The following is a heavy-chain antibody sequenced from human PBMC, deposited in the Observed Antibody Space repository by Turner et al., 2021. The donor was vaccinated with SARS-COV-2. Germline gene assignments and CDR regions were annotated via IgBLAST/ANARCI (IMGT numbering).Heavy chain of an antibody. CDR2: INSYGSRI. Sequence: EVQLVESGGGLVQPGGSLSFSCSASGFTYSSYWMHWVRQAPGKGLVWVSRINSYGSRINKADSVKGRFTISRDNAKNTLYVQMNSLRADDTAVYYCAREYGSGSYYNWGRGTLVTVSS. D-gene: IGHD3-10*01. CDR3: AREYGSGSYYN. J-gene: IGHJ4*02. V-gene: IGHV3-74*01. CDR1: GFTYSSYW.